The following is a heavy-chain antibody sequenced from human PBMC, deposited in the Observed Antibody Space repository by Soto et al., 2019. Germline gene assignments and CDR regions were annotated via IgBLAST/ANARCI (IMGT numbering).Heavy chain of an antibody. CDR3: ANGAVTTHYLYGMDA. J-gene: IGHJ6*02. Sequence: GGSLRLSCAASGFTFSSYAMNWVRQAPGKGLEWVSAISGSGVNTYYADSVKGRSTISRANNKNTLYQQMNRPSAETTVIYYFANGAVTTHYLYGMDAGGQETTVTAS. D-gene: IGHD4-17*01. CDR2: ISGSGVNT. V-gene: IGHV3-23*01. CDR1: GFTFSSYA.